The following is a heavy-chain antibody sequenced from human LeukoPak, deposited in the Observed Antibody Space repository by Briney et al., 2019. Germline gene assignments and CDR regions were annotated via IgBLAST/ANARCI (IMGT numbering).Heavy chain of an antibody. D-gene: IGHD6-19*01. CDR2: SSSSSSYI. J-gene: IGHJ4*02. Sequence: GGSLRLSCAASGFTFSSYSMNWVRQAPGKGLDWVSSSSSSSSYIYYADSVKGRFTISRDNAKKSLYLQMNSLRAEDTAVYYCARGSYSSGWSFDYWGQGTLVTVSS. V-gene: IGHV3-21*01. CDR1: GFTFSSYS. CDR3: ARGSYSSGWSFDY.